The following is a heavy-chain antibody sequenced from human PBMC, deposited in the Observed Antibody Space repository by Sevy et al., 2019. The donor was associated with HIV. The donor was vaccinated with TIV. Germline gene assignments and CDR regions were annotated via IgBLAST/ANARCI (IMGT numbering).Heavy chain of an antibody. CDR1: GFTFSDYY. D-gene: IGHD4-17*01. CDR2: ISGSDDTI. CDR3: ARDHEKDGDLGDYYYYAMDV. Sequence: GGSLRLSCAGSGFTFSDYYMSWTRQAPGKGLEWISYISGSDDTIYYADSVKGRFTVSRDNTKNLLYLEMNSLRVEDTAMYYCARDHEKDGDLGDYYYYAMDVWGQGTTVTVSS. J-gene: IGHJ6*02. V-gene: IGHV3-11*01.